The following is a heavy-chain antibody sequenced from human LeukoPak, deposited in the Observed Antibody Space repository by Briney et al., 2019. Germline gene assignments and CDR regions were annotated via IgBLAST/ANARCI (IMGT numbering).Heavy chain of an antibody. J-gene: IGHJ4*02. CDR1: GITFSSYA. CDR3: ARSRYSNSWLFDY. CDR2: ISGSGVNT. Sequence: GGSLRLSCAAPGITFSSYAMTWVRQAPGKGLEWVSAISGSGVNTYYADSVEGRFTISRDNSKNTVYLQMNSLRAEDTAVFYCARSRYSNSWLFDYWGQGTLVTVSS. D-gene: IGHD6-13*01. V-gene: IGHV3-23*01.